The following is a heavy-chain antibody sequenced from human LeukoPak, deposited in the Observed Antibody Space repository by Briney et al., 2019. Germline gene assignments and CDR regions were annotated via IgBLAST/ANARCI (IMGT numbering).Heavy chain of an antibody. V-gene: IGHV1-2*02. D-gene: IGHD6-19*01. CDR3: ARGSGGWAVTRY. CDR1: GYTFTGYY. Sequence: EASVKVSCKASGYTFTGYYMHWVRQAPGQGLEWMGWINPNSGGTNYAQKFQGRVTMTRDTSISTAYMELSRLRSDDTAVCYCARGSGGWAVTRYWGQGTLVTVSS. J-gene: IGHJ4*02. CDR2: INPNSGGT.